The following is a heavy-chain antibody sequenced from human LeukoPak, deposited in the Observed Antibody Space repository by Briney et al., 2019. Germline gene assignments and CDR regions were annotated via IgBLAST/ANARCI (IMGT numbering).Heavy chain of an antibody. Sequence: ASVKVSCKASGYTFTSYGIIWVRQAPGQGLEWMGWISAHNGNTNYAQKLQGRVTITTDTSTSPAYMELRSLRSDDTAVYYCARDGSYYYGSGSYLWGQGTLVAVSS. CDR3: ARDGSYYYGSGSYL. CDR2: ISAHNGNT. J-gene: IGHJ4*02. D-gene: IGHD3-10*01. CDR1: GYTFTSYG. V-gene: IGHV1-18*01.